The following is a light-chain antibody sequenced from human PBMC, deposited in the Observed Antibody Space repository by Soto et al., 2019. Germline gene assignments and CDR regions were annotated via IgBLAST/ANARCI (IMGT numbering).Light chain of an antibody. CDR2: GAS. J-gene: IGKJ1*01. V-gene: IGKV3-20*01. CDR1: QSVRSRY. CDR3: QQYSDSPRT. Sequence: EIVLTQSPGTLSLSPGDRATLSCRASQSVRSRYLAWYQQRPGQAPRLLIYGASSRATGIPDRFSGIGSGTDFTRTISRLEPEDFAVYYCQQYSDSPRTFGQGTKVEIK.